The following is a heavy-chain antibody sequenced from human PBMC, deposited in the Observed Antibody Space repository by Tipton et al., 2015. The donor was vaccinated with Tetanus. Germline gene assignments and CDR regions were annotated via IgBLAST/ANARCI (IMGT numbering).Heavy chain of an antibody. Sequence: TLSLTCNVSGALLTTGGYSWGWIRQPPGQGLEWLGYIYQTDSTYYNPFVRSRLTLSLRRSKNQVSLKLSSVTAADTAVYYCARAAGFLGLTHDFWGRGTLVSVSS. D-gene: IGHD2/OR15-2a*01. CDR2: IYQTDST. J-gene: IGHJ4*02. CDR3: ARAAGFLGLTHDF. V-gene: IGHV4-30-2*01. CDR1: GALLTTGGYS.